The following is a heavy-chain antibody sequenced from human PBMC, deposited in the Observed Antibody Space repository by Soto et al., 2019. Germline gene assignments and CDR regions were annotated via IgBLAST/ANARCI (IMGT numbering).Heavy chain of an antibody. D-gene: IGHD2-15*01. CDR1: GFTFSNYD. V-gene: IGHV3-13*01. J-gene: IGHJ4*02. CDR3: ARGRLISLYYFDY. Sequence: SGGSLRLSCAASGFTFSNYDMHWVRQVTGKSLKWVSTIGTAGDTYYPGSVKGRFTISRENAKNSLYLQMNSLRAEDTAVYYCARGRLISLYYFDYWGQGTLVTVSS. CDR2: IGTAGDT.